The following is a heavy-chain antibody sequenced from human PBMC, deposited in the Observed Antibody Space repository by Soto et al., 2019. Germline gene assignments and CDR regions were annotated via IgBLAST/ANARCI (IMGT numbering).Heavy chain of an antibody. D-gene: IGHD6-19*01. CDR2: ISGTGSST. Sequence: EVQLLESGGGSVQPGGSLRLSCAASGFTFSSYAMSWVRQAPGKGLEWVSAISGTGSSTNYADSVEGRCTISRDNSKNTLYLQMSSLRAEDTAVYYCAKAGGIAVPGTHLDSWGQGTLVTVSS. CDR3: AKAGGIAVPGTHLDS. V-gene: IGHV3-23*01. CDR1: GFTFSSYA. J-gene: IGHJ4*02.